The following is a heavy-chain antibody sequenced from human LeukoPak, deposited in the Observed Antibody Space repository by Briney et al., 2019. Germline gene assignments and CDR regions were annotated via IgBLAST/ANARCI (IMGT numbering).Heavy chain of an antibody. D-gene: IGHD3-9*01. CDR2: IYYSGST. Sequence: PSETLSLTCTVSGGSISSYYWSWIRQPPGKGLEWIGYIYYSGSTNYNPSLKSRVTISVDTSKNQFSLKLSSVTAADTAVYYCARHVPSVVDGYYFDYWGQGTLVTVSS. V-gene: IGHV4-59*08. CDR1: GGSISSYY. J-gene: IGHJ4*02. CDR3: ARHVPSVVDGYYFDY.